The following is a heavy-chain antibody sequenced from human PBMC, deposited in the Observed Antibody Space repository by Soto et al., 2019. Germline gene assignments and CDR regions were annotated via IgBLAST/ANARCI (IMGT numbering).Heavy chain of an antibody. J-gene: IGHJ6*02. CDR2: ISGSGGST. Sequence: EVQLLESGGGLVQPGGSLRLSGAASGFTFSSYAMSWVRQAPGKGLEWVSAISGSGGSTYYADSVKGRFTISRDNSKNTLYLQMNSLRAEDTAVYYCANEGSSSSGGSYYYGMDVWGQGTTVTVSS. CDR1: GFTFSSYA. CDR3: ANEGSSSSGGSYYYGMDV. V-gene: IGHV3-23*01. D-gene: IGHD6-6*01.